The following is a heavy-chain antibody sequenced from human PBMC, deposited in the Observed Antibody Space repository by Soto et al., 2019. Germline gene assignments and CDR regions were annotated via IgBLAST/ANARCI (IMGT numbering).Heavy chain of an antibody. CDR1: GDSFSSNTAA. CDR3: ERGVAGTGFDL. D-gene: IGHD6-19*01. V-gene: IGHV6-1*01. Sequence: PXHRLSLTFAISGDSFSSNTAAWNWLRSSPSRGLEWLGRTYYRSNWRHDYSVSVKSRITVNPDTSKNHFSLQLNSVTPDDTAVYYCERGVAGTGFDLWGQGTLVTVSS. CDR2: TYYRSNWRH. J-gene: IGHJ4*02.